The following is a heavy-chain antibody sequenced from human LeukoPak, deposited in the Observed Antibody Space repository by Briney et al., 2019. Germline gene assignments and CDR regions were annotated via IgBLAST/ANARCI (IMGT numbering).Heavy chain of an antibody. CDR1: GFTFSSYA. J-gene: IGHJ4*02. V-gene: IGHV3-30-3*01. CDR3: AREGYTAYYYFDY. D-gene: IGHD3-16*02. CDR2: ISYDGSNK. Sequence: PGGSLRLSCAASGFTFSSYAIHWVRQAPGKGLEGGAVISYDGSNKYYADSVKGRFTISRDNPKNTLYLQMNSLRAEDTAVYYCAREGYTAYYYFDYWGQGTLVTVSS.